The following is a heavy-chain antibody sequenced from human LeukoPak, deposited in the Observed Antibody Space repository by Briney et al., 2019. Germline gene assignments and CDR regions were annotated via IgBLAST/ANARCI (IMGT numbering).Heavy chain of an antibody. CDR1: GGSFSNYY. D-gene: IGHD3-3*01. CDR2: IDHSGSS. V-gene: IGHV4-34*01. J-gene: IGHJ4*02. Sequence: SETLSLTCAVYGGSFSNYYWTWIRQPPGKGLEWIGEIDHSGSSHYNPSLKSRVTISVDTSKNQLSPKLSSVTAADTAVYYCARGLEDRISIFGVVKFYYFDFWGQGTLVTVSS. CDR3: ARGLEDRISIFGVVKFYYFDF.